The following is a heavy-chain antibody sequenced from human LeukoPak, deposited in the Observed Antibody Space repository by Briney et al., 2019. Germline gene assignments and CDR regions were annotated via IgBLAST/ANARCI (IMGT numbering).Heavy chain of an antibody. CDR3: ASRSGSTPYYFGY. CDR1: GYTFTSQG. J-gene: IGHJ4*02. D-gene: IGHD3-3*01. V-gene: IGHV1-18*01. CDR2: INTYNGKT. Sequence: EATVKVSCKASGYTFTSQGISWMRHAPGQGLEWMGWINTYNGKTSYAQKLQNRITMTTDTSTSTAYMELRSLRSDDTAVYYCASRSGSTPYYFGYWGQGTLVTVSS.